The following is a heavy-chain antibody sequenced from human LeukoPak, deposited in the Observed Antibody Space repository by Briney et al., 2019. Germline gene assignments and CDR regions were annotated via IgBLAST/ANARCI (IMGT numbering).Heavy chain of an antibody. CDR3: SRSFDILTGYYFPNPSFDY. Sequence: GGPLRLSCAASGFTFSNAWMSWVRQAPGKGLEWVGRIKSKTDGGTTDYAAPVKGRFTISRDDSKSIAYLQMNSLKTEDTAVYFCSRSFDILTGYYFPNPSFDYWGQGSLVTVSS. D-gene: IGHD3-9*01. CDR1: GFTFSNAW. J-gene: IGHJ4*02. CDR2: IKSKTDGGTT. V-gene: IGHV3-15*01.